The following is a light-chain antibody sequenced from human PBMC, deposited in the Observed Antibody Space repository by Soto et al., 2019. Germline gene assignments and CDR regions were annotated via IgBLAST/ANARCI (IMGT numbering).Light chain of an antibody. V-gene: IGLV2-11*01. Sequence: QSALTQPSSVSGSPGQSVTISCTGTSRDVGGYNYVSWYQQHPGKAPKLMIYDVSKRPSGVPDRFSGSKSGNTASLTISGLQAEDEADYYCCSYAGGYVFGTGTKLTVL. CDR2: DVS. CDR3: CSYAGGYV. CDR1: SRDVGGYNY. J-gene: IGLJ1*01.